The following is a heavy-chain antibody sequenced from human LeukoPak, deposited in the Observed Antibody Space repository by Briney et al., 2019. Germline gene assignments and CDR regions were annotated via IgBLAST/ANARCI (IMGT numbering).Heavy chain of an antibody. CDR2: INPNSGGT. Sequence: ASVKVSCKASGYTFTGYYMHWVRQAPGQGLEWMGRINPNSGGTNYAQKFQGRVTMTRDTSISTAYMELSRLRSDDTAVYYCAREAERICSGGNCYSGNLVDCWGQGTLVTVSS. CDR3: AREAERICSGGNCYSGNLVDC. V-gene: IGHV1-2*06. J-gene: IGHJ4*02. D-gene: IGHD2-15*01. CDR1: GYTFTGYY.